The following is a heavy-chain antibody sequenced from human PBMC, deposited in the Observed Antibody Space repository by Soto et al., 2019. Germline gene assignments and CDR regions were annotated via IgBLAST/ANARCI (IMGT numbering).Heavy chain of an antibody. D-gene: IGHD2-21*01. J-gene: IGHJ6*02. CDR1: GITFSRHA. CDR2: ISPGGEST. Sequence: WGSLRLSCSASGITFSRHAIDFVHRNPLPWLQIFSGISPGGESTHYADSVKGRFISSRDNSHSLLYLQMSSLRAELTDIYYCVKRPPHYCACESCSPVCRQRTTV. V-gene: IGHV3-23*01. CDR3: VKRPPHYCACESCSPV.